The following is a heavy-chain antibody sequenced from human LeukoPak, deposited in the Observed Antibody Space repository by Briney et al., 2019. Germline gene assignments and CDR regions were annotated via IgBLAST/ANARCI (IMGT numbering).Heavy chain of an antibody. V-gene: IGHV3-48*01. CDR1: GFSFSSYT. CDR3: AKGETVTTTSFDY. Sequence: TGGSLRLSCAASGFSFSSYTMNWVRQAPGKGLEWVSYISSSSSTIYYGDSVKGRFTISRDNAKNSLYLQMNSLRAEDTAVYYCAKGETVTTTSFDYWGQGTLVTVSS. D-gene: IGHD4-17*01. CDR2: ISSSSSTI. J-gene: IGHJ4*02.